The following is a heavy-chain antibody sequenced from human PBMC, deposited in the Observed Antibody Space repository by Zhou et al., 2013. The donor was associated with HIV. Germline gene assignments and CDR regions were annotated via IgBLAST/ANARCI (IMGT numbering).Heavy chain of an antibody. Sequence: QVQLVQSGAEVKKPGSSVKVSCKASGGTFSSYAISWVRQAPGQGLEWVGRIIPVIGAAQHAQKFQGRVTITSDKSTTTAYLELSNLRSDDTAVYFCAKDHGDPTHPGYYFDYWGQGALVTVSS. V-gene: IGHV1-69*04. CDR3: AKDHGDPTHPGYYFDY. CDR1: GGTFSSYA. D-gene: IGHD4-17*01. J-gene: IGHJ4*02. CDR2: IIPVIGAA.